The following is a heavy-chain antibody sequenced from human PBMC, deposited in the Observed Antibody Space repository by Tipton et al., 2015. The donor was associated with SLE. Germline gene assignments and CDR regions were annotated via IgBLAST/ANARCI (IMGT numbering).Heavy chain of an antibody. CDR1: GYTFTSYG. Sequence: QSGAEVKKPGASVKVSCKASGYTFTSYGISWVRQAPGQGLEWMGWISAYNVNINYAQKFLDRLTMTTDTSTSTAYMELRSLRSDDTAVYYCAREGEDSYGYDYWGQGTLVTVSS. V-gene: IGHV1-18*01. CDR3: AREGEDSYGYDY. CDR2: ISAYNVNI. D-gene: IGHD5-18*01. J-gene: IGHJ4*02.